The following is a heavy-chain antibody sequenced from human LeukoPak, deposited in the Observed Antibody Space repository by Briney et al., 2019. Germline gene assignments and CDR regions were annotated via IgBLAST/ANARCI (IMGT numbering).Heavy chain of an antibody. J-gene: IGHJ4*02. Sequence: GESLKISRKGSGYRFTNNWLARVRQMPGKGLEWMGIIYPGDSDTRYSPSFQGQVTISADKSISTAYLQSSSLKASDTAMYYCGRRAVAATYYFDYWGQGTLVTVSS. CDR2: IYPGDSDT. V-gene: IGHV5-51*01. CDR3: GRRAVAATYYFDY. CDR1: GYRFTNNW. D-gene: IGHD6-19*01.